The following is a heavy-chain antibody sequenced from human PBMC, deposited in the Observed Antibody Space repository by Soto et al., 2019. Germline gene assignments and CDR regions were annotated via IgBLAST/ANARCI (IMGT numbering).Heavy chain of an antibody. Sequence: PVQSQKVSWKGSGYRCTSYCIGWVRKMPGKGLERMGIIYPGDSDTRYSPSFQGQVTISADKSITTTYLQWSSLKASDTAIYYCARRCDTSGWYDYWGQRTLVTVS. J-gene: IGHJ4*02. CDR3: ARRCDTSGWYDY. CDR2: IYPGDSDT. CDR1: GYRCTSYC. D-gene: IGHD6-19*01. V-gene: IGHV5-51*01.